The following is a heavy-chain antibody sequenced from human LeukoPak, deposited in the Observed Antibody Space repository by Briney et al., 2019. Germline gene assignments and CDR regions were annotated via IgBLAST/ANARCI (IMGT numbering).Heavy chain of an antibody. D-gene: IGHD3-16*02. CDR2: ISGSGGST. CDR3: AKTPPLDGWGSYRTGEFDY. J-gene: IGHJ4*02. V-gene: IGHV3-23*01. Sequence: GGSLRLSCAASGFTFSSYAMSWVRQAPGKGLEWVSAISGSGGSTYYADSVKGRFTISRDNSKNTLYLQMNSLRAEDTAVYYCAKTPPLDGWGSYRTGEFDYWGQGTLVTVSS. CDR1: GFTFSSYA.